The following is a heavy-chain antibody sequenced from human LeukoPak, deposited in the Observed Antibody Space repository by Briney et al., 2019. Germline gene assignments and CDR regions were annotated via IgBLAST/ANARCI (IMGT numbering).Heavy chain of an antibody. V-gene: IGHV4-59*01. D-gene: IGHD2-2*01. CDR2: VSYSGST. Sequence: SETLSLTCTVSGGSITSYYWSWIRQPPGKGLEWIGYVSYSGSTNYNPSLKSRVTMSVDTSKNLFSLNLSSVTAADTAVYYCASGRYCSSTSCYPNWFDPWGQGTLVTVSS. CDR1: GGSITSYY. J-gene: IGHJ5*02. CDR3: ASGRYCSSTSCYPNWFDP.